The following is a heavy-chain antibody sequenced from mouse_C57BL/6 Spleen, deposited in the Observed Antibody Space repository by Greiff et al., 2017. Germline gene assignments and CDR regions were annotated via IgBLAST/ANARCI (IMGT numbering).Heavy chain of an antibody. V-gene: IGHV1-54*01. CDR3: AREANY. Sequence: QVQLQQSGAELVRPGTSVKVSCKASGYAFTTYLIEWVKQRPGHGLEWIGVINPGSGGTNYNEKFKGKATLTADKSSSTAYMQLSSLTSEDSAVYFCAREANYGGQGTTLTVSS. J-gene: IGHJ2*01. CDR2: INPGSGGT. CDR1: GYAFTTYL.